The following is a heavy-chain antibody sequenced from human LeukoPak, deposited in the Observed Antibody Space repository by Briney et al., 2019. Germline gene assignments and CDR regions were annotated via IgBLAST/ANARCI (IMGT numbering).Heavy chain of an antibody. Sequence: GGSLRLSCAASGFTFSSYGMHWVRQAPGKGLEWVAFIRYDGSNKYYADSVKGRFTIPRDNSKNTLYLQVNSLRPEDTAVYYCAKEQNSGIGAAGTLLWGQGTLVTVSS. CDR3: AKEQNSGIGAAGTLL. D-gene: IGHD6-13*01. CDR1: GFTFSSYG. J-gene: IGHJ4*02. V-gene: IGHV3-30*02. CDR2: IRYDGSNK.